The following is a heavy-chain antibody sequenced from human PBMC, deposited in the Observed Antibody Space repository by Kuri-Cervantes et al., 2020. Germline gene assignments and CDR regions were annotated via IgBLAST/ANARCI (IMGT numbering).Heavy chain of an antibody. CDR2: ISGSVTGT. V-gene: IGHV3-23*01. CDR3: ARDALPDYYYYYMDV. J-gene: IGHJ6*03. Sequence: GESLKISCAAAGFTFSSYAMSWVRQPPGKGLEWVSGISGSVTGTHYADSVEGRFTISRDNAKNSLYLQMNSLRAEDTAVYYCARDALPDYYYYYMDVWGKGTTVTVSS. CDR1: GFTFSSYA. D-gene: IGHD3-16*02.